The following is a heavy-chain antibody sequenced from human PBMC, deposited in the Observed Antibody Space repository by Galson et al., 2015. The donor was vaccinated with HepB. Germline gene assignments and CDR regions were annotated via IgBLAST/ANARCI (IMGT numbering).Heavy chain of an antibody. J-gene: IGHJ4*02. D-gene: IGHD3-22*01. CDR2: ISYSSSHI. V-gene: IGHV3-21*01. CDR1: GFTFSSYS. CDR3: ARDRGYDGSGYAVWIDS. Sequence: SLRLSCAASGFTFSSYSMNWVRQAPGKGLEWVPSISYSSSHIYYADSLKGRFTISRDNAKNSLYLEMKSLRAEDTAVYYCARDRGYDGSGYAVWIDSWGQGTLVTVSS.